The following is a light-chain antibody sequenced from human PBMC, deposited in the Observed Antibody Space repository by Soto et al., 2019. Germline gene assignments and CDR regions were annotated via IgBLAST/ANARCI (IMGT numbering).Light chain of an antibody. CDR3: QQFNNYPLT. V-gene: IGKV1D-13*01. CDR2: DAS. CDR1: EGIRSA. Sequence: ATQLAQSPSSLSASVGDRVTITCRASEGIRSALVWYQQKPGKAPKLLIYDASSLKSGVPSRFSGSGSGTDFTLTISSLQAEDFATYYCQQFNNYPLTFGPGTKVEIK. J-gene: IGKJ3*01.